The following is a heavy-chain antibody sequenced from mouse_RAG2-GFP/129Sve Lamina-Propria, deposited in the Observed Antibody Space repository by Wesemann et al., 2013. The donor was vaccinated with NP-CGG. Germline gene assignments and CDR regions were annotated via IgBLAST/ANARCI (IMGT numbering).Heavy chain of an antibody. CDR3: ARGPNYYDGSYLFAY. CDR2: INPYYGST. J-gene: IGHJ3*01. D-gene: IGHD1-1*01. V-gene: IGHV1-39*01. Sequence: EIQLQQSGAELVKPGASVKISCKASGYSFTGYNMNWVKQSHGKSLEWIGNINPYYGSTSYNQKFKGKATLTVDKSSSTAYMQLNSLTSEDSAVYYCARGPNYYDGSYLFAYWGQGTLVTVSA. CDR1: GYSFTGYN.